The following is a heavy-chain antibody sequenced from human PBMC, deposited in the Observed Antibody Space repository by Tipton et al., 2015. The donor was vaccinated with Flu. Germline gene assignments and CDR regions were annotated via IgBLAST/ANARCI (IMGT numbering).Heavy chain of an antibody. CDR1: GFTFSNYE. CDR2: IGSRTSTT. J-gene: IGHJ4*02. Sequence: SLRLSCAASGFTFSNYEMIWVRQAPGKGLEWIAYIGSRTSTTFHADSVKGRISISRDNAQNSLSLQMNSLRVEDTAVYYCARVNYEYVDYWGQGALVTVSS. CDR3: ARVNYEYVDY. V-gene: IGHV3-48*03. D-gene: IGHD1-7*01.